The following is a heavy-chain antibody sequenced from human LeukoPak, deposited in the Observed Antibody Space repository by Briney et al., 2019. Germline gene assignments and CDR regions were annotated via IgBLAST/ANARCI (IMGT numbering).Heavy chain of an antibody. CDR2: IKQDGSDK. CDR3: ARQVGWRDASDM. Sequence: GGALRLSCAASGFTFSTYWMSWVRQAPGKGLEWVASIKQDGSDKYYVDSVKGRFTISRDNAKNSLYLQMNSLRAEDTAVYYCARQVGWRDASDMWGQGTVVTV. D-gene: IGHD6-19*01. V-gene: IGHV3-7*01. J-gene: IGHJ3*02. CDR1: GFTFSTYW.